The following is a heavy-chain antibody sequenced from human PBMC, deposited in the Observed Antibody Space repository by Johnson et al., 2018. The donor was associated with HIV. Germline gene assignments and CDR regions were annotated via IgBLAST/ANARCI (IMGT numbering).Heavy chain of an antibody. J-gene: IGHJ3*02. D-gene: IGHD6-13*01. CDR3: ARGKGAAAGLDAFDI. V-gene: IGHV3-9*01. CDR1: GFTFDDYD. CDR2: IGWSSGVL. Sequence: VQLVESGGGLGQPGGSLRLSCAASGFTFDDYDMHWVRQAPGKGLEWVSGIGWSSGVLAYADSVKGRFTISRDNARHSLYLQLNSLRAADTALYYCARGKGAAAGLDAFDIWGQGTMVTVSS.